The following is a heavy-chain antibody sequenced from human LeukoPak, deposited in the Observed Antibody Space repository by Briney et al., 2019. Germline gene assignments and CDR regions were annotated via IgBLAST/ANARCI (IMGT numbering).Heavy chain of an antibody. Sequence: PSETLSLTCTVSGGSISSYYWSWIRQSPGKGLECIGYIHYTGSTEYNPSLRSRVTISLEMSKQQFSLTLTSVTAADTAVYYCASNTGTVFDYWGRGALVTVSS. J-gene: IGHJ4*02. D-gene: IGHD7-27*01. CDR1: GGSISSYY. CDR3: ASNTGTVFDY. V-gene: IGHV4-59*01. CDR2: IHYTGST.